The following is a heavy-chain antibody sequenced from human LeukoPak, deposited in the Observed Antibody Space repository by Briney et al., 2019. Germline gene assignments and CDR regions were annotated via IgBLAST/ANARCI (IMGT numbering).Heavy chain of an antibody. CDR2: IYSGGST. D-gene: IGHD2-15*01. CDR3: ARSNRYCSGGSCYSGFDY. J-gene: IGHJ4*02. CDR1: GFTFHDYA. V-gene: IGHV3-53*01. Sequence: GGSLRLSCAASGFTFHDYAMHWVRQAPGKGLEWVSVIYSGGSTYYADSVKGRFTISRDNSKNTLYLQMNSLRAEDTAVYYCARSNRYCSGGSCYSGFDYWGQGTLVTVSS.